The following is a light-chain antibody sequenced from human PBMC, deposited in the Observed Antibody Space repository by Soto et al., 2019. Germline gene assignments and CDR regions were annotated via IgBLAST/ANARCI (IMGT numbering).Light chain of an antibody. V-gene: IGKV3-11*01. Sequence: EIVLTQSPATLSLSPGERATLSCRASQSVSKSLAWYQQKPGQAPRLLIYTTSNRATGIPARFSGSGSRTDFTLTISSLEPEDFGVYYCQQRSNWPPVTFGGGTKVEIK. CDR1: QSVSKS. CDR2: TTS. CDR3: QQRSNWPPVT. J-gene: IGKJ4*01.